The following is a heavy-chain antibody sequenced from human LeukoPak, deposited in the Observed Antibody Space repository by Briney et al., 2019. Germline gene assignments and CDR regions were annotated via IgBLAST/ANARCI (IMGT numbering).Heavy chain of an antibody. V-gene: IGHV3-11*01. CDR3: ARDPQIVLPPRPVVIMPGFRGI. Sequence: GGSLRLSCAASGFTFSDYYMSWIRQAPGKGLEWVSYISSSGSTIYYADSVKGRFTISRDNAKNSLYLQMNSLRAEDTAVYYCARDPQIVLPPRPVVIMPGFRGIWGQGTMVTVSS. J-gene: IGHJ3*02. CDR1: GFTFSDYY. CDR2: ISSSGSTI. D-gene: IGHD3-3*01.